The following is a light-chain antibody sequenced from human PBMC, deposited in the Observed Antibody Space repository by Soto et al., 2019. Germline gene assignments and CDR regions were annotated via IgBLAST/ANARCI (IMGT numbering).Light chain of an antibody. CDR1: SSNIGAGYD. CDR2: ANA. Sequence: QAVVTQPPSVSGAPGQRVTISCTGSSSNIGAGYDVHWYQQVPGTAPKLLIYANANRPSGISNRFSGSKSGNTASLTISGLQAEDEADYYCSSFTISRNTVIFGGGTKLTVL. J-gene: IGLJ2*01. V-gene: IGLV1-40*01. CDR3: SSFTISRNTVI.